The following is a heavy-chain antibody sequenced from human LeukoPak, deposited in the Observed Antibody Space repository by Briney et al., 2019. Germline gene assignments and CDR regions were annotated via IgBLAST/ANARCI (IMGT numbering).Heavy chain of an antibody. Sequence: SETLSLTCTVSGGSISSSSLYWGWIRQAPGKGLEWIGSLYYSGSTYYNPPLKSRLTISLDTSKNQLSLKLSSVTAADTAVYYCARHSNYYYDSSGVDYWGQGTLVTVSS. V-gene: IGHV4-39*07. CDR2: LYYSGST. D-gene: IGHD3-22*01. J-gene: IGHJ4*02. CDR3: ARHSNYYYDSSGVDY. CDR1: GGSISSSSLY.